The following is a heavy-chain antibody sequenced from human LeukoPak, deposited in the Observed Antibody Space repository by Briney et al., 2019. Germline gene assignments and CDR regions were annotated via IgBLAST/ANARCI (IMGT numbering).Heavy chain of an antibody. J-gene: IGHJ4*02. Sequence: GGSLRLSCAASGFTFSSYWMSWARQAPGKGLEWVANIKQDGSEKYYVDSVKGRFTISRDNAKNSLYLQMNSLRAEDTAVYYCARASDFWSGYALGYWGQGTLVTVSS. D-gene: IGHD3-3*01. V-gene: IGHV3-7*01. CDR3: ARASDFWSGYALGY. CDR1: GFTFSSYW. CDR2: IKQDGSEK.